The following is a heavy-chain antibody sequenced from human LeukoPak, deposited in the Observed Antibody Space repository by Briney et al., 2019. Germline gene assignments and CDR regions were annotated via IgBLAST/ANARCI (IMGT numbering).Heavy chain of an antibody. D-gene: IGHD6-19*01. Sequence: ASETLSLTCTASGGSISSYYWSWIRQSPGKGLEWIGNIHYSGSTNQNPSLKSRVTISVDTSKNQFSLKLSSVTAADTAVYYCARFKRAGGWSYFDYWGQGTLVTVSS. CDR2: IHYSGST. CDR3: ARFKRAGGWSYFDY. J-gene: IGHJ4*02. V-gene: IGHV4-59*01. CDR1: GGSISSYY.